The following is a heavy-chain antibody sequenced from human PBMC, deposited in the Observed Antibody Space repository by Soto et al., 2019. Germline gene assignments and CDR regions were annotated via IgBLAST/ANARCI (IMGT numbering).Heavy chain of an antibody. CDR2: IYYTGRT. CDR3: TNGLSLLRGQYYYYYMDV. J-gene: IGHJ6*03. CDR1: GGSISSYY. V-gene: IGHV4-59*01. D-gene: IGHD3-10*01. Sequence: QVQLQESGPRLVKPSETLSLTCTVSGGSISSYYWTWIRQPPGKGLEWIGYIYYTGRTNYNPSLKRRVTISVDTSKNQFSLKLTSVPAADTAVYYCTNGLSLLRGQYYYYYMDVWGRGTTVTVSS.